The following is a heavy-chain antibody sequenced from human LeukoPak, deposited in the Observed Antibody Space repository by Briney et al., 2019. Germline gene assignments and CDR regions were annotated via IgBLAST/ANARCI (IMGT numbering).Heavy chain of an antibody. CDR2: IYTHGST. Sequence: PSETLSLICTVSGGSISRYYWSWIRQPAGKALEWIVRIYTHGSTNYNPSLKSRVTMSVDTSKNQFCLKLSSVTAADTAVYYCARAAAPGIAAAGTRYYYYYMDVWGKGTTVTVSS. V-gene: IGHV4-4*07. D-gene: IGHD6-13*01. CDR3: ARAAAPGIAAAGTRYYYYYMDV. J-gene: IGHJ6*03. CDR1: GGSISRYY.